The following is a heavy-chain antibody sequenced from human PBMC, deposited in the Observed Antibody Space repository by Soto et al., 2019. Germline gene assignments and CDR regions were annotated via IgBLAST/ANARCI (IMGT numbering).Heavy chain of an antibody. J-gene: IGHJ4*02. D-gene: IGHD3-16*01. CDR3: AKDINTGTWLLGADC. CDR2: VSDDDSKR. Sequence: QVQLVESGGGVVQPGRSLRLSCAASGFSFSSYGMHWVRQAPGKGLEWVACVSDDDSKRYHIDSVKGRFTISRDNSKNTLFLEIKGLRAEDTSVYYCAKDINTGTWLLGADCWGQGTLVIVSS. CDR1: GFSFSSYG. V-gene: IGHV3-30*18.